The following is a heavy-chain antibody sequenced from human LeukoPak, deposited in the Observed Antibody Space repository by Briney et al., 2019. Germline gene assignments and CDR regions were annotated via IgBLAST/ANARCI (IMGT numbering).Heavy chain of an antibody. D-gene: IGHD3-16*02. CDR2: IYHSGST. Sequence: SETLSLTCTVSGYSISSGYYWGWIRPPPGKGLEWIGSIYHSGSTYYNPSLKSRVTISVDTSKNQFSLKLSSVTAADTAVYYCARDGEVTFGGVIVDYWGQGTLVTVSS. J-gene: IGHJ4*02. V-gene: IGHV4-38-2*02. CDR1: GYSISSGYY. CDR3: ARDGEVTFGGVIVDY.